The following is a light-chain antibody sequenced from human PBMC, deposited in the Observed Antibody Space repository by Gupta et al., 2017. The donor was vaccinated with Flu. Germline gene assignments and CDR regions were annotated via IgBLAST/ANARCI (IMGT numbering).Light chain of an antibody. CDR2: EVD. V-gene: IGLV2-14*01. CDR1: SSDVGGYHY. Sequence: QSALTQPASVSGSPGQSLTIPCSGTSSDVGGYHYVSWYQQHSGKAPKLIIYEVDNRPSGISDRFSGSKSGNTASLTISGPRPEDEAVYHCSSFTSTNSLAFGGGTKLTVL. CDR3: SSFTSTNSLA. J-gene: IGLJ2*01.